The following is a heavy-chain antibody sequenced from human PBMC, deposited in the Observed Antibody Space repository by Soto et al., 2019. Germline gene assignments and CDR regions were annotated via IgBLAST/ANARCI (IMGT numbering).Heavy chain of an antibody. CDR2: IIPMSGAT. CDR3: ARGGPENDY. J-gene: IGHJ4*02. D-gene: IGHD1-26*01. Sequence: QVQLVQSGAEVKKPGSSVKVSCKASGGTFSSYALSWVQQAPGQGLEWMGGIIPMSGATNYAQKFQGRVTFTADESTNTAYLELTSLRSEDTAVYYCARGGPENDYWGQGTRVTVSS. CDR1: GGTFSSYA. V-gene: IGHV1-69*12.